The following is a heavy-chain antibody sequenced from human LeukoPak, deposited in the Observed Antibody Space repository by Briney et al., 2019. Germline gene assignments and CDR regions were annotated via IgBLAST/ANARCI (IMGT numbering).Heavy chain of an antibody. V-gene: IGHV1-69*06. J-gene: IGHJ3*02. D-gene: IGHD4-17*01. CDR2: IIPIFGTA. Sequence: SVKVSCKASGGTFSSYAISWVRQAPGQGLEWMGGIIPIFGTANYAQKFQGRVTITADKSTSTAYMELSSLRSEDTAVYYCASVTVTTGFWLGINDAFDIWGQGTMVTVSS. CDR1: GGTFSSYA. CDR3: ASVTVTTGFWLGINDAFDI.